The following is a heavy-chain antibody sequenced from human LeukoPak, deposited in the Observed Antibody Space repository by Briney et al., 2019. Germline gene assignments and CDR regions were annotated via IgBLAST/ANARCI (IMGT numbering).Heavy chain of an antibody. CDR3: ARRAKKYYYDSSGYLDY. D-gene: IGHD3-22*01. CDR1: GGSFSGYY. Sequence: SETLSLTCAVYGGSFSGYYWSWIRQPPGKGLEWIGEINHSGSTNYNPSLKSRVTISVDTSKNQFSLKLSSVTAADTAVYYCARRAKKYYYDSSGYLDYWGQGTLVTVSS. CDR2: INHSGST. V-gene: IGHV4-34*01. J-gene: IGHJ4*02.